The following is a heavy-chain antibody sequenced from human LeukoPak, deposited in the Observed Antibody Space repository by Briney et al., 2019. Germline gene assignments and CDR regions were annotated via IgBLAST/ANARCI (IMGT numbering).Heavy chain of an antibody. CDR1: GFSFSSYG. J-gene: IGHJ4*02. D-gene: IGHD3-10*01. CDR3: VRDGGRLNFGNGASFDY. V-gene: IGHV3-23*01. CDR2: ISASGGST. Sequence: GGTLRLSCAASGFSFSSYGMSWVRQAPGKGLEWVSSISASGGSTYYADSVKGHFTISRDNSKNTLYLQMNSLRAEDTAMYYCVRDGGRLNFGNGASFDYWGQGTLVTVSS.